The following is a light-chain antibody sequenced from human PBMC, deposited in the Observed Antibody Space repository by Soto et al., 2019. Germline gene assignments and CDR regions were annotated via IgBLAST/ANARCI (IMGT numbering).Light chain of an antibody. CDR2: GAS. Sequence: EIVLTQSPGTLSLSPVERATLSCRASQSVSSSYLAWYQQKPGQAPRLLIYGASSRATGIPDRFSGSGSGTDFTLTISRLEPEDFAVYFCQHYGSWPLTFGGGTKVDIK. CDR1: QSVSSSY. J-gene: IGKJ4*01. CDR3: QHYGSWPLT. V-gene: IGKV3-20*01.